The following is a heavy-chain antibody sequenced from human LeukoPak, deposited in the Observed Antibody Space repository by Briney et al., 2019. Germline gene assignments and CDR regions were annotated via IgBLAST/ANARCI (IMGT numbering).Heavy chain of an antibody. Sequence: SVKVSCKASGGTFSNYAISWVRQAPGQGLEWMGRIIPILGIPNYAQKFQGRVTITADKSTSTAYMELSSLRSEDTAVYYCARSRSDYDSSVGSAFDIWGQGTMVTVSS. D-gene: IGHD3-22*01. CDR1: GGTFSNYA. CDR3: ARSRSDYDSSVGSAFDI. J-gene: IGHJ3*02. V-gene: IGHV1-69*04. CDR2: IIPILGIP.